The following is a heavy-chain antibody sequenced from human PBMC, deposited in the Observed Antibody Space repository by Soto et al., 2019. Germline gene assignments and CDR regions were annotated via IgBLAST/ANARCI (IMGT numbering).Heavy chain of an antibody. CDR1: GFTFSSYS. V-gene: IGHV3-74*01. CDR2: INSDGSST. J-gene: IGHJ3*02. D-gene: IGHD2-21*01. CDR3: ARDRKGSDSCDI. Sequence: PGGSLRLSCVASGFTFSSYSMHWVRQAPGKGLVWVSRINSDGSSTTYADSVKGRFTISRDNAKNTLYLQMNSLRAEDSAVYYCARDRKGSDSCDIWGQGTMDTGSS.